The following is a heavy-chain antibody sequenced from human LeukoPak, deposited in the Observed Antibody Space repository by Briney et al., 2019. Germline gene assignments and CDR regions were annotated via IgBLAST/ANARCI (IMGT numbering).Heavy chain of an antibody. V-gene: IGHV1-2*02. D-gene: IGHD6-19*01. CDR3: ARDKSGNSGWYSYFDY. CDR1: GYTFTGYY. CDR2: INPNHGDT. J-gene: IGHJ4*02. Sequence: ASVKVSCKASGYTFTGYYMHWVRQTPGQGLEWMGWINPNHGDTNYAQKFQDRVSMTRDTSISTAYMHLSRLRSDDTAVYYCARDKSGNSGWYSYFDYWGQGTLVTVSS.